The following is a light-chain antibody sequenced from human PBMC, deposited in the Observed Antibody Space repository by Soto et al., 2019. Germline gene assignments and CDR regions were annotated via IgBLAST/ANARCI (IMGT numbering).Light chain of an antibody. J-gene: IGLJ1*01. CDR1: SSNIGSST. CDR2: SNS. V-gene: IGLV1-44*01. CDR3: AAWDDTLTEYV. Sequence: QSVLTQPPSASGTPGQRGTISCSGSSSNIGSSTVNWYQQLPGTAPKSLIYSNSQPPSGVPDRFSGSKSGTSASLAISGLQSEDEADYYCAAWDDTLTEYVFGTGTKLTVL.